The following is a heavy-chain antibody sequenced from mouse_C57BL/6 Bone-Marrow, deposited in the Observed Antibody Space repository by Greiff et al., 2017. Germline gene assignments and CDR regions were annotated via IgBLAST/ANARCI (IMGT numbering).Heavy chain of an antibody. Sequence: VQLQQSGAELVRPGASVKLSCTASGFNIKDDYMHWVKQRPEQGLEWIGWIDPENGDTEYASKFQGKAPITVDPSSNTAYLQLSSLTSEDTAVYYCTALCSVFAYWGQGTLVTVSA. D-gene: IGHD6-1*01. CDR1: GFNIKDDY. J-gene: IGHJ3*01. CDR3: TALCSVFAY. CDR2: IDPENGDT. V-gene: IGHV14-4*01.